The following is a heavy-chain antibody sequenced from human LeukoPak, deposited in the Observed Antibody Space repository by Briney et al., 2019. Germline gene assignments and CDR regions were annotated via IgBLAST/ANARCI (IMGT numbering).Heavy chain of an antibody. Sequence: ASVKVSCTASGYTFTSYYMHWVRQAPGQGLEWMGIINPSGGSTSYAQKFQGRVTMTRDMSTSTVYMELSSLRSEDTAVYYCAREEGEEGGQQLPNNWFDPWGQGTLVTVSS. V-gene: IGHV1-46*01. CDR3: AREEGEEGGQQLPNNWFDP. CDR1: GYTFTSYY. J-gene: IGHJ5*02. CDR2: INPSGGST. D-gene: IGHD6-13*01.